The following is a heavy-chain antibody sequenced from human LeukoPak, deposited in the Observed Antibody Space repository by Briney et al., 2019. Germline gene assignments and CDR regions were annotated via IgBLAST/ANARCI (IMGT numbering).Heavy chain of an antibody. Sequence: PGGSLRLSCAASGFTFSSSAMSWVRQAPGKGLEWVAVISYDGSNKYYADSVKGRFTISRDNSKNTLYLQMNSLGAEDTAVYYCAKIIGEANYWGQGTLVTVSS. J-gene: IGHJ4*02. V-gene: IGHV3-30*18. CDR2: ISYDGSNK. CDR3: AKIIGEANY. CDR1: GFTFSSSA.